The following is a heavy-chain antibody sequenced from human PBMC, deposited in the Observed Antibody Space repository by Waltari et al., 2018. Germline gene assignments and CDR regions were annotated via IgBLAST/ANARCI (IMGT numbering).Heavy chain of an antibody. CDR1: GYSFTSYW. D-gene: IGHD6-19*01. CDR3: AREKGFSSGNFDF. V-gene: IGHV5-51*01. CDR2: IYAGDSDT. J-gene: IGHJ4*02. Sequence: EVQLVQSGAEVKKPGESLKISCKSSGYSFTSYWIGWVRQMPGKGLEWMGVIYAGDSDTRYSPAFKGQVTISVDKSISTAYLQWSTVKASDTTMYFCAREKGFSSGNFDFWGQGTLVTVSS.